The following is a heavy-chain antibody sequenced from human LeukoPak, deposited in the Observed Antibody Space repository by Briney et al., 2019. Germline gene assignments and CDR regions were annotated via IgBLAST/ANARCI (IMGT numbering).Heavy chain of an antibody. Sequence: PGRSQRLSCSASGFTFGDHSMSWFRQAPGKGLEWVGFIRSKAYGGTAEYAASVKGRFTISRDDSESIAYLQMDSLKTEDTALYYCSSEIRYFDWLQADYWGEGTLVTVPS. CDR2: IRSKAYGGTA. D-gene: IGHD3-9*01. CDR3: SSEIRYFDWLQADY. CDR1: GFTFGDHS. V-gene: IGHV3-49*03. J-gene: IGHJ4*02.